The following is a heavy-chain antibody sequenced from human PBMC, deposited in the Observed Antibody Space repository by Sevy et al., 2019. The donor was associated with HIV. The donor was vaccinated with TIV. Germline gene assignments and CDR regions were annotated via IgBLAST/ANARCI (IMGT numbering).Heavy chain of an antibody. V-gene: IGHV3-30-3*01. CDR1: HYTFSSYT. J-gene: IGHJ4*02. CDR2: ISYDGSNK. Sequence: GGSLRLSCAASHYTFSSYTMHWVRQAPGKGLEWVALISYDGSNKNYADSVKGRFTISRDNSKNTLYLQMNSLRAEDTAVYYCARGIVVVVAAGPWNYWGQGTLVTVSS. CDR3: ARGIVVVVAAGPWNY. D-gene: IGHD2-15*01.